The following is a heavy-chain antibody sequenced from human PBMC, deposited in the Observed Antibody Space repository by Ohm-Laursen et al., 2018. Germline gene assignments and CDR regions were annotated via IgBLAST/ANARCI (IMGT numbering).Heavy chain of an antibody. V-gene: IGHV4-38-2*02. CDR1: GDSISSGFY. D-gene: IGHD2-2*01. Sequence: GTLSLTCYVSGDSISSGFYWGWIRQPPGKGLEWIGSIYHTAVFYYNPSLKGRVTISPDTSKNQFPLTLSSVTAADTAVYYCARGLVDCDSSSCKNWFDPWGQGTLVTVSS. CDR3: ARGLVDCDSSSCKNWFDP. J-gene: IGHJ5*02. CDR2: IYHTAVF.